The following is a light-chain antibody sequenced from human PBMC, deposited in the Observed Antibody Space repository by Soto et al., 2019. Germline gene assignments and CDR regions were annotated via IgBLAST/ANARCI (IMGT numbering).Light chain of an antibody. CDR2: GAS. CDR3: QQYNHWPPIT. J-gene: IGKJ4*01. Sequence: EIVMTQSPATLSVSPGERATLSCRASQSVGRNLAWYQQKPGQAPRLLIYGASTRATGIPARFSGSGSRTEFTLTISSLQPEDFVINSCQQYNHWPPITFGGGTKVELK. V-gene: IGKV3-15*01. CDR1: QSVGRN.